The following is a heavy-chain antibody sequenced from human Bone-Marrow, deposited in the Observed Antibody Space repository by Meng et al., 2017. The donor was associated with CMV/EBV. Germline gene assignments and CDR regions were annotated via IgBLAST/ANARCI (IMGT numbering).Heavy chain of an antibody. CDR2: IRYDGSNK. CDR1: GFTFSSYG. V-gene: IGHV3-30*02. CDR3: ARSRLRDFDY. Sequence: GESLKISCAASGFTFSSYGMHWVRQAPGKGLEWVAFIRYDGSNKYYADSVKGRFTISRDNSKNSLYLQMNSLRAEDTAVYYCARSRLRDFDYWGQGTLVTVSS. J-gene: IGHJ4*02. D-gene: IGHD3-16*01.